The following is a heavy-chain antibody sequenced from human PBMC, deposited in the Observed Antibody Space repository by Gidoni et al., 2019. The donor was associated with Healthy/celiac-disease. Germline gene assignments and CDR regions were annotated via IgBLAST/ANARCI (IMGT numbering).Heavy chain of an antibody. D-gene: IGHD4-17*01. V-gene: IGHV3-23*01. CDR3: AKDLIMGDYGGKRVGWYFDL. Sequence: EVQLLESGGGLVQPGGSLRPSCAASGFNFSSYAMSWVRQAPGEGLAWVLAISGSGGSTYHADTVKGRFTISRDNSKNTLYLQMNSRRAEDTAVYYCAKDLIMGDYGGKRVGWYFDLWGRGTLVTVSS. CDR2: ISGSGGST. CDR1: GFNFSSYA. J-gene: IGHJ2*01.